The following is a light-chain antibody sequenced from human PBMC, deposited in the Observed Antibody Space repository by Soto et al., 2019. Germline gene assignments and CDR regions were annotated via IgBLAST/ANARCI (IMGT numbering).Light chain of an antibody. Sequence: TLLTQSPATLSVSPVERATLSCRASQSVSSNLAWYQQKPGRAPRLLIYDASTRATGIPARFSGSVSGTQFTLTINSLQSEDFAVYYCQQYNYWTPLTFYGGTKVDIK. J-gene: IGKJ4*01. CDR2: DAS. CDR1: QSVSSN. V-gene: IGKV3-15*01. CDR3: QQYNYWTPLT.